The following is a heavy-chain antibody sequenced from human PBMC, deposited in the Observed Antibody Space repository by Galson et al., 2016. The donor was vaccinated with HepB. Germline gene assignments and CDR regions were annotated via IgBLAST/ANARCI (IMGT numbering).Heavy chain of an antibody. D-gene: IGHD3-10*01. CDR1: GFTFSSYS. CDR2: ISSRSSYI. CDR3: ARDILWFGELTRVYYFDY. J-gene: IGHJ4*02. V-gene: IGHV3-21*01. Sequence: SLRLSCAASGFTFSSYSMNWVRQAPGKGLEWVSSISSRSSYIYHADSVKGRFTISRDNAKNSLYLQMNSLRAEDTAVYYCARDILWFGELTRVYYFDYWGQGTLVTVSS.